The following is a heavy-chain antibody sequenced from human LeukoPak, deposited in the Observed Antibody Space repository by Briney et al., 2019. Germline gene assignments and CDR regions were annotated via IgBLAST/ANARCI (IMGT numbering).Heavy chain of an antibody. CDR1: GFTFSSYG. D-gene: IGHD5-12*01. J-gene: IGHJ4*02. CDR2: ISNDGSNK. V-gene: IGHV3-30*18. Sequence: GGSLRLSCAASGFTFSSYGMQWFRQAPDKGLEWVAAISNDGSNKYYADSVKGRFTMSRDNSKNTLYLQMNSLRAEDTAVYYRAKVDIVATIDAGRLIDYWGQGTLVTVSS. CDR3: AKVDIVATIDAGRLIDY.